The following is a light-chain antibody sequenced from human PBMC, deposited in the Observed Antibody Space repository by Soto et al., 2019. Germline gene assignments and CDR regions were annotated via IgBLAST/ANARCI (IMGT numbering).Light chain of an antibody. Sequence: IVMTQSRATMSVSLVGRSTLSCRASQNIYSNIAWYQQRPGQAPRLLIYRASTRATGVPARFSGSGSGTEFTLTISSLQSEDFTVYSCLRYHNLWAVGQGTKVEIK. J-gene: IGKJ1*01. CDR1: QNIYSN. CDR2: RAS. CDR3: LRYHNLWA. V-gene: IGKV3-15*01.